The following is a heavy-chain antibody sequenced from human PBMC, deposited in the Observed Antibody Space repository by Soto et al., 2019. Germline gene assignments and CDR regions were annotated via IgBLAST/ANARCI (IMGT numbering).Heavy chain of an antibody. CDR2: ISHDGNTH. CDR1: GFTFKFYG. J-gene: IGHJ4*02. Sequence: VQMVESGGGVVQPGKSLRLSCETSGFTFKFYGMHWVRQAPGKGLECVAVISHDGNTHYYADSVKGRFTISRDNSKNTLYLLMNSLRLDDSSTYDCAKDSGGDCPDNSCYFGADYWGQGALVTVSS. CDR3: AKDSGGDCPDNSCYFGADY. V-gene: IGHV3-30*18. D-gene: IGHD2-2*01.